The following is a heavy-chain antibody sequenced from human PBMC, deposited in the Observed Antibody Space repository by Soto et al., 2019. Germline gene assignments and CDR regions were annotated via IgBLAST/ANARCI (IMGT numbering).Heavy chain of an antibody. J-gene: IGHJ4*02. CDR1: GFTFSNYA. Sequence: PGGSLRLSCAASGFTFSNYAMSWVRQAPGKGLEWVSLISGSGVGTYYADSVKGRFTISRDNSKNTLYLQMDSLRAEDTAVYYCAKDRITVVQSEFDSWGLGTLVTVSS. D-gene: IGHD1-1*01. CDR3: AKDRITVVQSEFDS. V-gene: IGHV3-23*01. CDR2: ISGSGVGT.